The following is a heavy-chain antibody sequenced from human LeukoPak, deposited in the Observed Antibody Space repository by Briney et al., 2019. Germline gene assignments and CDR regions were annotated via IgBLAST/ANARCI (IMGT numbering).Heavy chain of an antibody. J-gene: IGHJ4*02. CDR3: ARDHSGYDYWFDY. CDR1: GFTFSNYA. V-gene: IGHV3-30-3*01. D-gene: IGHD5-12*01. CDR2: ISFDGNNE. Sequence: GGSLRLSCAASGFTFSNYAMHWVRQAPGKGLEWLAVISFDGNNEYYADSVKGRFTISRDNSKNTLSLHMASLTVEDTAMYYCARDHSGYDYWFDYWGQGTLVTVSS.